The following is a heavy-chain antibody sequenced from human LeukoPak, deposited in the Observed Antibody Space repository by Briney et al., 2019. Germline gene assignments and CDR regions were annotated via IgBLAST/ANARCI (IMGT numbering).Heavy chain of an antibody. D-gene: IGHD3-22*01. CDR3: ARGPVSSSGFFDY. CDR2: VSSSGGTI. Sequence: GGSLRLSCEGSGFTFSNYWMSWVRQASGKGLEWVAYVSSSGGTISYADSVKGRFSISRDNAKKSLYLQMNSLRAEDTAAYYCARGPVSSSGFFDYWGQGTLVTVSS. CDR1: GFTFSNYW. J-gene: IGHJ4*02. V-gene: IGHV3-11*01.